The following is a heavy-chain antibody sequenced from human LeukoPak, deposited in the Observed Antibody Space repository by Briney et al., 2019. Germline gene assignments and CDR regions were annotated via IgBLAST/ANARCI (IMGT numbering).Heavy chain of an antibody. CDR1: GGTFRSFA. J-gene: IGHJ4*02. Sequence: ASVKVSCKASGGTFRSFAISWVRQAPGQGLEWMGWINPNSGGTNYAQKFQGRVTMTRDTSISTGYMELSRLRSDDTAVYYCATLVIAVAGGFGDYWGQGTLVTVSS. D-gene: IGHD6-19*01. V-gene: IGHV1-2*02. CDR2: INPNSGGT. CDR3: ATLVIAVAGGFGDY.